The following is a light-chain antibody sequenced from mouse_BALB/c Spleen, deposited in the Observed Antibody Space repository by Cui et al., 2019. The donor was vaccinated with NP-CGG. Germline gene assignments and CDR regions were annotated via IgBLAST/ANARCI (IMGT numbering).Light chain of an antibody. Sequence: VFTQESALTTSPGETVTLTCRSSTGAVTTSNYANWVQEKPDHLFTGLIGGTNNRAPGVPARFSGSLIGDKAALTITGAQTEDEAIYFCALWYSNHWVFGGGTKLTVL. CDR3: ALWYSNHWV. CDR2: GTN. CDR1: TGAVTTSNY. V-gene: IGLV1*01. J-gene: IGLJ1*01.